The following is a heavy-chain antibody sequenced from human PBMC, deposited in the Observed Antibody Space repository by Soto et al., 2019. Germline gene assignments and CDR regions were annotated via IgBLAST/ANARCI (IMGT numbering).Heavy chain of an antibody. D-gene: IGHD2-8*02. Sequence: EVQLVESGGGLVQPGGSLRLSCAVSGFAFSNYWMSWVRQAQGKGLEWVANIKKDGSEKYYVDSVKGRVTSSRDNARNSLDLQMNSLRAEDTAVYYCVRDVGTWWENWGQGTLVTVSS. CDR2: IKKDGSEK. V-gene: IGHV3-7*04. J-gene: IGHJ4*02. CDR3: VRDVGTWWEN. CDR1: GFAFSNYW.